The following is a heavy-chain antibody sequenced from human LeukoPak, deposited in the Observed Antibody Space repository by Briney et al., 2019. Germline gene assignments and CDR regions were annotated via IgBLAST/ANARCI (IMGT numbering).Heavy chain of an antibody. CDR2: IKQDGSEK. CDR1: GFTFSSYW. J-gene: IGHJ4*02. Sequence: GGSLRLSCAASGFTFSSYWMSWVRQAPGKGLEWVANIKQDGSEKYYVDSVKGRFTISRDNAKNSLYLQMNSLRAEDTAVYYCAREEDVDTAIYFDYWGQGTLVTVSS. CDR3: AREEDVDTAIYFDY. D-gene: IGHD5-18*01. V-gene: IGHV3-7*01.